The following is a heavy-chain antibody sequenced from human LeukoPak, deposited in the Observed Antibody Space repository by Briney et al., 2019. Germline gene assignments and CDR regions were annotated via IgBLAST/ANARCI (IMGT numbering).Heavy chain of an antibody. J-gene: IGHJ4*02. CDR3: ARTGRLGGRGYCSSTSRQDFDY. Sequence: PSETLSLTCTVSGGSISSYYWSWIRQPAGKGLEWIGRIYTSGSTNYNPSLKSRVTMSVDTSKNQFSLKLSSVTAADTAVYYCARTGRLGGRGYCSSTSRQDFDYWGQGTLVTVSS. CDR1: GGSISSYY. D-gene: IGHD2-2*01. CDR2: IYTSGST. V-gene: IGHV4-4*07.